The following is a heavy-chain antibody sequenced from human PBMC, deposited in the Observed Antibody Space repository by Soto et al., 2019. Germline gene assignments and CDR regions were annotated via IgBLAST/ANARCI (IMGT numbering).Heavy chain of an antibody. D-gene: IGHD3-22*01. CDR2: INSDESST. CDR1: GFTFSNYY. J-gene: IGHJ4*01. Sequence: EVQLVESGGGLVQPGGSLRLSCVASGFTFSNYYMHWVRQGPGKGLVWVSRINSDESSTSYADSVKGRFTISRDNAKNTLYLRMNSLRAEDTAVYYCAREGDGTTGYYQDYWGHGTLVTVSS. CDR3: AREGDGTTGYYQDY. V-gene: IGHV3-74*01.